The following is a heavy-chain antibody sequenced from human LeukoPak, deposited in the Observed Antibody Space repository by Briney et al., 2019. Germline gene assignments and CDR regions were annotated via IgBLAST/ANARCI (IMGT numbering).Heavy chain of an antibody. J-gene: IGHJ6*02. D-gene: IGHD3/OR15-3a*01. V-gene: IGHV3-23*05. CDR3: AHLVWEYVGGLDV. CDR2: IYTNGNT. CDR1: GFIFRNYG. Sequence: GGSLGLSCAASGFIFRNYGMNWVRQAPGKGLEWVSGIYTNGNTRYADSVRGRFTISRDNSKNTLYLQMHSLRVDDTAVYYCAHLVWEYVGGLDVWGQGTTVTVSS.